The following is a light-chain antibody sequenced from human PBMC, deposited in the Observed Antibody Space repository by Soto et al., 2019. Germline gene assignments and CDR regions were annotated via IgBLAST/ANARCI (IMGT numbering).Light chain of an antibody. CDR1: SSNIGSNT. CDR3: AAWDDSLKGV. J-gene: IGLJ2*01. CDR2: SNN. V-gene: IGLV1-44*01. Sequence: QSVLTQPPSASGTPGQRVTISCSGSSSNIGSNTVNWYQQLPGTAPKLLIYSNNQRPSGVPDRFSGSKSGTSASLAISGLQSVDEADYYCAAWDDSLKGVFGGGTKLTVL.